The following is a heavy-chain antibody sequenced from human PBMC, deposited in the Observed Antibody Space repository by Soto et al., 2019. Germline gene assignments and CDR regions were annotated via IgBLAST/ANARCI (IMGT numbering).Heavy chain of an antibody. CDR3: AKEWVYDSSGWSFDY. J-gene: IGHJ4*02. CDR2: ISYDGSNK. CDR1: GFTFSSYG. Sequence: QVQLVESGGGVVQPGRSLRLSCAASGFTFSSYGMRWVRQAPGKGLEWVAVISYDGSNKYYADSLKGRFTISRDNSKNTLYLQMNSLRVEDTAVYYCAKEWVYDSSGWSFDYWGQGTLVTVSS. V-gene: IGHV3-30*18. D-gene: IGHD3-22*01.